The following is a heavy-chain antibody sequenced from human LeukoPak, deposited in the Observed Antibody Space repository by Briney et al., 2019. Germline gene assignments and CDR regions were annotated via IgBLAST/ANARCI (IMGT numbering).Heavy chain of an antibody. CDR3: AKAVAGTAFDYYGMDV. CDR1: GFTFSSYG. D-gene: IGHD6-19*01. CDR2: KSYDGSNK. V-gene: IGHV3-30*18. Sequence: GGSLRLSCAASGFTFSSYGMHWVRQAPGKGLEWVAVKSYDGSNKYYADSVKGRFTISRDNSKNTLYLQMNSLRAEDTAVYYCAKAVAGTAFDYYGMDVWGQGTTVTVSS. J-gene: IGHJ6*02.